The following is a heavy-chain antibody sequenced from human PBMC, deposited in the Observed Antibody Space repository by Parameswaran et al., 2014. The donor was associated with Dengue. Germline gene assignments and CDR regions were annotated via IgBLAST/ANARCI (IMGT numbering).Heavy chain of an antibody. CDR2: IYPGDSDT. CDR3: ARAPDQQLYAFDI. Sequence: GESLKISCKGSGYSFTSYWIGWVRQMPGKGLEWMGIIYPGDSDTRYSPSFQGQVTISADKSISTAYLQWSSLKASDTAMYYCARAPDQQLYAFDIWGQGTMVTVSS. V-gene: IGHV5-51*01. J-gene: IGHJ3*02. D-gene: IGHD6-13*01. CDR1: GYSFTSYW.